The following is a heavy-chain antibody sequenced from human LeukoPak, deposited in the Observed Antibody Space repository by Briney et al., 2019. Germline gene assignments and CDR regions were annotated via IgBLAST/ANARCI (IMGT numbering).Heavy chain of an antibody. J-gene: IGHJ5*02. CDR2: IHTSGDT. CDR1: GLTGSHNY. V-gene: IGHV3-53*01. CDR3: IVFGDSNH. Sequence: LPGGSLRLSCAAPGLTGSHNYVSWVCQAPGKGLEWVSAIHTSGDTCYADSVKGRFTISRDTSKNTLYLQINSLRVEDTAVYYCIVFGDSNHWGQGTLVTVSS. D-gene: IGHD4-17*01.